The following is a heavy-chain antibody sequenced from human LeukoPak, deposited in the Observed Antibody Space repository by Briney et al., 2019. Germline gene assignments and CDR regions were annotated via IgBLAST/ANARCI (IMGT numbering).Heavy chain of an antibody. D-gene: IGHD3-16*01. CDR3: ARGRRLGEFDN. Sequence: PSETLSLTCAVYGGSSSGYYWILIRQPPGKGLEWIGEINHSGCTNYNPSLKSRVTISVDTSKNQFSLKLRSVTAADTAVYYCARGRRLGEFDNWGQGTLVTVSS. CDR2: INHSGCT. V-gene: IGHV4-34*01. CDR1: GGSSSGYY. J-gene: IGHJ4*02.